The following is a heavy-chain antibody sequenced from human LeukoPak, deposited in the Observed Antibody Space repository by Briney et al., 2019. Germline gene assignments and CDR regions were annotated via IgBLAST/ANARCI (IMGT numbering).Heavy chain of an antibody. D-gene: IGHD2-15*01. CDR3: ARRYCSGGSCYSSLDY. Sequence: PSETLSLTCTVSGGSISSSSYYWGWIRQPPGKGLEWIGSIYYSGSTYYNPSLKSRVTISVDTSKNQFSLKLSSVTAADTAVYYCARRYCSGGSCYSSLDYWGQGSLVTVSS. CDR1: GGSISSSSYY. V-gene: IGHV4-39*01. CDR2: IYYSGST. J-gene: IGHJ4*02.